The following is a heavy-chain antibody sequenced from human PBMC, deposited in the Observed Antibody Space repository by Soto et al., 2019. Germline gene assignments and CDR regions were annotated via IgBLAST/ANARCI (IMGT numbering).Heavy chain of an antibody. CDR1: GYTFTSYG. V-gene: IGHV1-18*01. D-gene: IGHD2-15*01. Sequence: QVQLVQSGAEVKKPGASVKVSCKASGYTFTSYGISWVRQAPGQGLEWMGWISAYNGNTNYAQKLQGRVTMTTDTSTSTAYMELRSLRSDDTAVYYCARDCKGGSCYFVGYYYYYMDVWGKGTTVTVSS. J-gene: IGHJ6*03. CDR3: ARDCKGGSCYFVGYYYYYMDV. CDR2: ISAYNGNT.